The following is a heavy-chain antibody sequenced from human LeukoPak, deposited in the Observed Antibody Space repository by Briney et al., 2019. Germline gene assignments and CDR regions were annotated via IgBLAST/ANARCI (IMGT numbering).Heavy chain of an antibody. CDR1: GGSISSSNW. CDR3: ARFRVGDYVWGSYRYEVGAFDI. CDR2: IYYSGST. D-gene: IGHD3-16*02. J-gene: IGHJ3*02. V-gene: IGHV4-4*02. Sequence: SGTLSLTCAVSGGSISSSNWWSWVRQPPGKGLEWIGSIYYSGSTYYNPSLKSRVTISVDTSKNQFSLKLSSVTAADTAVYYCARFRVGDYVWGSYRYEVGAFDIWGQGTMVTVSS.